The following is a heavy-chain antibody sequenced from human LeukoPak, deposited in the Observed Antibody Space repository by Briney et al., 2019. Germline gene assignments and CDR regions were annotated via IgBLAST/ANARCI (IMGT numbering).Heavy chain of an antibody. Sequence: GGSLRLSCAASGFTFSSYSMNWVRQAPGKGLEWVSSISGSSSYIYYADSVKGRFTISRDNSKNTLYLQMNSLRAEDTAVYYCAKGDYYDFDYWGQGTLVTVSS. CDR2: ISGSSSYI. CDR1: GFTFSSYS. J-gene: IGHJ4*02. V-gene: IGHV3-21*04. D-gene: IGHD3-10*01. CDR3: AKGDYYDFDY.